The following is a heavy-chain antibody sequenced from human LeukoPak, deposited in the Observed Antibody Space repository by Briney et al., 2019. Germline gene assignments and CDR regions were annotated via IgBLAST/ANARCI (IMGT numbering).Heavy chain of an antibody. Sequence: ASVKVSCKASGGTFSSYAISWVRQAPGQGLEWMGRIIPILGIAIYAQKFQGRVTITADKSTSTAYMELSSLRSEDTAVYYCARSIAVAGTWFDYWGQGTLVTVSS. V-gene: IGHV1-69*04. J-gene: IGHJ4*02. CDR2: IIPILGIA. CDR1: GGTFSSYA. D-gene: IGHD6-19*01. CDR3: ARSIAVAGTWFDY.